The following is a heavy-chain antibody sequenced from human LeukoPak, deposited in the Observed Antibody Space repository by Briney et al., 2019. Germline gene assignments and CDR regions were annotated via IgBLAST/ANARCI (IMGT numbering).Heavy chain of an antibody. CDR3: ARDYDILTGDDAFDI. CDR1: GYSISSGYY. D-gene: IGHD3-9*01. Sequence: SETLSLTCTVSGYSISSGYYWGWIRQPPGKGLEWIGSIYHSGSTYYNPSLESRVTISVDTSKNQFSLKLSSVTAADTAVYYCARDYDILTGDDAFDIWGQGTMVAVSS. CDR2: IYHSGST. J-gene: IGHJ3*02. V-gene: IGHV4-38-2*02.